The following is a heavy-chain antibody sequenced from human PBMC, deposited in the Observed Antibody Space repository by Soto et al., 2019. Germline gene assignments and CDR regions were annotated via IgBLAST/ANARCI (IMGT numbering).Heavy chain of an antibody. Sequence: VASVKVSCKASGYTFSTYGIHWVRQAPGQRLEWMGWFNTGNGDTKYSQKFQGRVTLTGDTSASTASMELSGLRSADTAVYYCARVVPLYDRTSPLDYWGQGTLVTVSS. D-gene: IGHD3-22*01. CDR3: ARVVPLYDRTSPLDY. CDR2: FNTGNGDT. V-gene: IGHV1-3*04. CDR1: GYTFSTYG. J-gene: IGHJ4*02.